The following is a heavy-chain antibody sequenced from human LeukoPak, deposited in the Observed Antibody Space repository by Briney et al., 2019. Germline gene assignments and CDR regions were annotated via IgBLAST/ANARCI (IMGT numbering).Heavy chain of an antibody. D-gene: IGHD3-22*01. CDR1: GYTFTSYG. CDR3: ARSMYYYDSSGYYGTHDAFDI. J-gene: IGHJ3*02. V-gene: IGHV1-18*01. Sequence: ASVKVSCKASGYTFTSYGISWVRRAPGQGLEWMGWISAYNGNTNYAQKLQGRVTMTTDTSTSTAYMELRSLRSDDTAVYYCARSMYYYDSSGYYGTHDAFDIWGQGTMVTVSS. CDR2: ISAYNGNT.